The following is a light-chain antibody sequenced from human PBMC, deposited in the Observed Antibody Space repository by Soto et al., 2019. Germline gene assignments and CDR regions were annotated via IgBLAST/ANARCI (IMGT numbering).Light chain of an antibody. CDR3: QSADSSGTHVL. V-gene: IGLV3-25*03. CDR1: VLSNQY. Sequence: SYELAQPSSVSVSRGQTARITCSGPVLSNQYAYWYQQKAGKAPVLLIFTDSERPSGIPERFSGSSSGTTVALTISGVLAEDDADYYCQSADSSGTHVLFGGGTKVTVL. J-gene: IGLJ2*01. CDR2: TDS.